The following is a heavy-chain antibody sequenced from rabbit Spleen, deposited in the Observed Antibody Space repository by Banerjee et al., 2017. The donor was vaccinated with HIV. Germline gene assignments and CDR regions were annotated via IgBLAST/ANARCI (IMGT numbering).Heavy chain of an antibody. V-gene: IGHV1S45*01. J-gene: IGHJ6*01. CDR1: GFSFSSGYD. CDR2: IYVGSGGGT. CDR3: ARDSGSSFSSYGMDL. Sequence: QEQLVESGGGLVKPGASLTLICTASGFSFSSGYDMSWVRQAPGKGLEWIACIYVGSGGGTKYASWAKGRFTISKTSSTTVTLQMTSLTAADTATYFCARDSGSSFSSYGMDLWGPGTLVTVS. D-gene: IGHD8-1*01.